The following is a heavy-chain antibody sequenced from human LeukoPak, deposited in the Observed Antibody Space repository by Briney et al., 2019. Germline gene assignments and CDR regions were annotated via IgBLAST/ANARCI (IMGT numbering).Heavy chain of an antibody. CDR1: GFTFSSYS. V-gene: IGHV3-48*04. CDR3: AIDHDWAFDY. Sequence: GGSLRLSCEASGFTFSSYSMNWVRQAPGKGLEWVSYIGGSGSPADYADSVKGRFTISRDNTKNSLFLQMHSLRAEDTAVYYCAIDHDWAFDYWGQGTLVTGAS. CDR2: IGGSGSPA. D-gene: IGHD3-9*01. J-gene: IGHJ4*02.